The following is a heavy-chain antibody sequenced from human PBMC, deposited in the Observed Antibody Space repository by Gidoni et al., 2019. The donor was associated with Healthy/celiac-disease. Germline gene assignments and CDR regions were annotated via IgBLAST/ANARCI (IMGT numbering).Heavy chain of an antibody. Sequence: GSTNYNPSLKSRVTISVDTSKNQFSLKLSSVTAADTAVYYCARVLGTDRPPYYYYYYMDVWGKGTTVTVSS. J-gene: IGHJ6*03. CDR2: GST. CDR3: ARVLGTDRPPYYYYYYMDV. D-gene: IGHD1-1*01. V-gene: IGHV4-59*01.